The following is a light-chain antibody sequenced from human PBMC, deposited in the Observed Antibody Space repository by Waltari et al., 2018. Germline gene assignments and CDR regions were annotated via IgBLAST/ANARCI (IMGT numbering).Light chain of an antibody. CDR2: GAS. CDR3: EQYSNWPGT. CDR1: QSIAGN. V-gene: IGKV3-15*01. Sequence: EIVMTQSPATLSVSPGERATLSCRASQSIAGNLAWYQQKPGQPPRLLIYGASTRATGSPARFSGSGSGTEFTLTISSLQSEDFAVYYCEQYSNWPGTFGQGTKLEIK. J-gene: IGKJ2*02.